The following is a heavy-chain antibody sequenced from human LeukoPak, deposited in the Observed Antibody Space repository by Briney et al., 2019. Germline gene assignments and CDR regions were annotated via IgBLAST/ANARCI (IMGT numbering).Heavy chain of an antibody. D-gene: IGHD2-2*01. J-gene: IGHJ5*02. Sequence: ASVKVSCKASGYTFTGYYMHWVRQARGQGLEWMGWINPNSGGTNYAQKFQGRVTMTRDTSISTAYMELSRLRSDDTAVYYCAQTVVPAASYVGFEPWGQGTLVTVSS. V-gene: IGHV1-2*02. CDR3: AQTVVPAASYVGFEP. CDR1: GYTFTGYY. CDR2: INPNSGGT.